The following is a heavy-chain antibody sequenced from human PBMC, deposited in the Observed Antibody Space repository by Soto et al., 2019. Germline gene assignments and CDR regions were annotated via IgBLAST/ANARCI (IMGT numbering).Heavy chain of an antibody. CDR1: GGTFTSYA. D-gene: IGHD3-22*01. CDR2: IIPIFGTA. V-gene: IGHV1-69*13. CDR3: ARGGNDDDSSGYYCWFDP. J-gene: IGHJ5*02. Sequence: AVKVSCKASGGTFTSYAISWVRKAPGQGLEWMGGIIPIFGTANYAQKFQGRVTITADESTSTAYMELSSLRSEDTAVYYCARGGNDDDSSGYYCWFDPWGQGTLDTVSS.